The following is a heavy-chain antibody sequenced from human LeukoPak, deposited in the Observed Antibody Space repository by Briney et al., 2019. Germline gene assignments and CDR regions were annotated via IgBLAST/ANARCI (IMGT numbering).Heavy chain of an antibody. Sequence: GASVKVSCKASGYTFTSYAMNWVRQAPGQGLEWMGWINTNTGNPTYAQGFTGRFVFSLDTSVSTAYLQISSLKAEDTAVYYCARDGRFGELKGGYFDYWGQGALVTVSS. V-gene: IGHV7-4-1*02. CDR1: GYTFTSYA. CDR3: ARDGRFGELKGGYFDY. D-gene: IGHD3-10*01. J-gene: IGHJ4*02. CDR2: INTNTGNP.